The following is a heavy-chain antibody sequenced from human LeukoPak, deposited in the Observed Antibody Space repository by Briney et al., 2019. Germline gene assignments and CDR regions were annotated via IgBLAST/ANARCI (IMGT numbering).Heavy chain of an antibody. CDR2: INQDGSEK. J-gene: IGHJ4*02. CDR3: ARALYGGNSEFNY. V-gene: IGHV3-7*01. Sequence: GGSLRLSCAASGFAFTNYWMTWIRQAPGKGLEWVGNINQDGSEKYCVDSVKGRFTISRDNAKSSLYLQMTSLRAEDTAVYYCARALYGGNSEFNYWGQGTLVTVPS. D-gene: IGHD4-23*01. CDR1: GFAFTNYW.